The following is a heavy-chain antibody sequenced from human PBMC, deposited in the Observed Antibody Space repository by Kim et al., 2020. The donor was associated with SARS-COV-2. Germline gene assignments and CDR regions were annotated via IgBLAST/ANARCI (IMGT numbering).Heavy chain of an antibody. J-gene: IGHJ4*02. Sequence: SQTLSLTCAISGDSVSSNSAVWNCIRQSPSRSLEWLGRTYYRSKWSNDYAVSVKSRITINPDTSKNQFSLQLNSVTPEDTAVYYCARERVAAAGRVFDYWGQGTLGTVSS. CDR2: TYYRSKWSN. CDR3: ARERVAAAGRVFDY. V-gene: IGHV6-1*01. CDR1: GDSVSSNSAV. D-gene: IGHD6-13*01.